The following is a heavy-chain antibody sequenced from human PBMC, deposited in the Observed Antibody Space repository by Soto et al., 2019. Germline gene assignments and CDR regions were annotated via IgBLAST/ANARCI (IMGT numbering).Heavy chain of an antibody. D-gene: IGHD6-13*01. J-gene: IGHJ6*02. V-gene: IGHV4-59*01. CDR3: ARDRISAAGRGNYYYYGMDV. Sequence: SETLSLTCTVSGGSISSYYWSLIRQPPGKGLEWIGYIYYSGSTNYNPSLKSRVTISVDTSKNQFSLKLSSVTAADTAVYYCARDRISAAGRGNYYYYGMDVWGQGTTVTVSS. CDR2: IYYSGST. CDR1: GGSISSYY.